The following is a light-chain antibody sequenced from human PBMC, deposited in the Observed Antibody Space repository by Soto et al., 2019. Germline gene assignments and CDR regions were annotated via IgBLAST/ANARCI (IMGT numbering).Light chain of an antibody. CDR2: EGS. Sequence: QSALTQPASVSGSPGQSITISCTGTSSDVGSYNLVSWYQQHPGKAPKLMIYEGSKRPSGVSNRFSGSKSGNMASLTISGLQAEDEADYYCCSYAGSSTFGFGGGTKVTVL. CDR3: CSYAGSSTFG. V-gene: IGLV2-23*03. J-gene: IGLJ2*01. CDR1: SSDVGSYNL.